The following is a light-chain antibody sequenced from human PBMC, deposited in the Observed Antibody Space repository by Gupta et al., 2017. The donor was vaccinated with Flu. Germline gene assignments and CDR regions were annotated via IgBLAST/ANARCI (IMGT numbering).Light chain of an antibody. CDR1: QGIINN. CDR3: QQYKRYPPT. J-gene: IGKJ5*01. CDR2: DAS. V-gene: IGKV1-16*01. Sequence: IQMTQSPSSLSASVGDRVTITCRASQGIINNLAWFQQKPGQAPKSLIHDASSLQSGVPARFSGSGSRTDFTRTISSIQTEDVATYYGQQYKRYPPTFGQGTRLDMK.